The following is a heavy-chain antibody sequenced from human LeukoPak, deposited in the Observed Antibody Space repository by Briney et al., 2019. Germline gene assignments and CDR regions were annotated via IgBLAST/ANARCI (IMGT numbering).Heavy chain of an antibody. V-gene: IGHV3-33*01. J-gene: IGHJ1*01. CDR3: ATTASRGPQSAEYFQY. CDR1: GFTFSNYG. Sequence: PGRSLRLPCAASGFTFSNYGMHWVRLAPGKGLEWVAVIWYDGSNKYCSDSVKGRFTISRDNSKNTLYLQMNSLRAEDTAVYYCATTASRGPQSAEYFQYWGQGTLVTVSS. CDR2: IWYDGSNK.